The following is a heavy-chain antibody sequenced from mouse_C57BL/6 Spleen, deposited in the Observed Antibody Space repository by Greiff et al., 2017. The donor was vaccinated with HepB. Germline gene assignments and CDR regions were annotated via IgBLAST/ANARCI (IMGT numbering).Heavy chain of an antibody. CDR1: GYTFTSYG. J-gene: IGHJ1*03. Sequence: VKLVESGAELARPGASVKLSCKASGYTFTSYGISWVKQRTGQGLEWIGEIYPRSGNTYYNEKFKGKATLTADKSSSTAYMELRSLTSEDSAVYFCARSGITTVVAGDWYFDVWGTGTTVTVSS. CDR3: ARSGITTVVAGDWYFDV. CDR2: IYPRSGNT. D-gene: IGHD1-1*01. V-gene: IGHV1-81*01.